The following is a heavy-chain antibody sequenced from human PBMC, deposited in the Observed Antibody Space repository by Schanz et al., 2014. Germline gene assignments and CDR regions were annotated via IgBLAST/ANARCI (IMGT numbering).Heavy chain of an antibody. V-gene: IGHV1-18*01. D-gene: IGHD3-10*01. J-gene: IGHJ6*02. CDR3: ARAKRFGDMDV. CDR1: GYTFTSHG. Sequence: QVQLVQSGAEVKKPGASVQVSCKASGYTFTSHGISWVRQAPGQGLEWMGWITAYNGDTNYALKLQGRVTMTTDTSTGTAYMELRSLRSDDTALYYCARAKRFGDMDVWGQGTTVTVSS. CDR2: ITAYNGDT.